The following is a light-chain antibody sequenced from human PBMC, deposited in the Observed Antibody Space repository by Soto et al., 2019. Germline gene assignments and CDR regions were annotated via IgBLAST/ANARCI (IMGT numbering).Light chain of an antibody. CDR3: LQRNSYPLT. Sequence: NIEMTQSPSAMSASRGDRATITCRARQGISNYLAWFQQKPGKVPKHLMYAASSLHSVLPSRFSGSGSETEFTLTSSSVPPEDSATYSRLQRNSYPLTFGGGTKVEIK. CDR1: QGISNY. J-gene: IGKJ4*01. V-gene: IGKV1D-17*01. CDR2: AAS.